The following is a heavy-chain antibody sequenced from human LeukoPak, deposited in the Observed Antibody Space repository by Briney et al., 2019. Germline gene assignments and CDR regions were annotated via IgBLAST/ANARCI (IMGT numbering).Heavy chain of an antibody. Sequence: ASVKVSCKVSGYTLTELSMHWVRQAPGKGLEWMGGFDPEGGETIYAQKFQGRVTMTEDTSTDTAYMELSSLRSEDTAVYYCATGSYYDNSGYLTNWFDPWGQGTLVTVSS. D-gene: IGHD3-22*01. J-gene: IGHJ5*02. V-gene: IGHV1-24*01. CDR1: GYTLTELS. CDR2: FDPEGGET. CDR3: ATGSYYDNSGYLTNWFDP.